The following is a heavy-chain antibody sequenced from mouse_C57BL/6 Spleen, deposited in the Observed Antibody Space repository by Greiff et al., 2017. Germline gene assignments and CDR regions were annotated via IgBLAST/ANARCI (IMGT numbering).Heavy chain of an antibody. V-gene: IGHV1-52*01. CDR3: ARSGTAQAWFAY. CDR1: GYTFTSYW. D-gene: IGHD3-2*02. CDR2: IDPSDSDT. J-gene: IGHJ3*01. Sequence: QVQLQQPGAELVRPGSSVKLSCKASGYTFTSYWMHWVKQRPIQGLEWIGNIDPSDSDTPYNQKFKDKATLTVDKSSSTAYMQLSSLTSEDAAVYYCARSGTAQAWFAYWGQGTLVTVSA.